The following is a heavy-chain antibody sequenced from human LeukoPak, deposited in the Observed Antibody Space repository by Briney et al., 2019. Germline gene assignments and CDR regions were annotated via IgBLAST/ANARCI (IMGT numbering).Heavy chain of an antibody. J-gene: IGHJ4*02. CDR3: ARGHSFGWTWDY. Sequence: SVKVSCKASGGTFSSYAISWVRQAPGKGLEWMGGIISIFDTANYAQKLQGRVTITADESTATAYMELSSLRSEDTAVHYCARGHSFGWTWDYWGQGTLVTVSS. CDR2: IISIFDTA. CDR1: GGTFSSYA. D-gene: IGHD6-19*01. V-gene: IGHV1-69*13.